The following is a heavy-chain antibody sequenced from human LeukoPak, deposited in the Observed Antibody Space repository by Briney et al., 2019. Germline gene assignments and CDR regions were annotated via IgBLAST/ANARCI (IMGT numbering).Heavy chain of an antibody. CDR3: ARQLLQEGGYLDV. Sequence: ASVKVSCKASGYTFTSYYMHWVRQAPGQGLEWMGIINPSGGSTSYAQKFQGRVTMTRDTSTTTVYMELNSLRSEDTAIYYCARQLLQEGGYLDVWGKGTTVTVSS. CDR2: INPSGGST. CDR1: GYTFTSYY. J-gene: IGHJ6*03. D-gene: IGHD2-15*01. V-gene: IGHV1-46*01.